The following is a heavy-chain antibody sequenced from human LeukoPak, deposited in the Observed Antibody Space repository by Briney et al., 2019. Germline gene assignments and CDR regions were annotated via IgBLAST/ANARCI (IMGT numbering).Heavy chain of an antibody. CDR3: ARELNYYGSGSYYNDY. CDR2: IYYSGST. V-gene: IGHV4-39*07. D-gene: IGHD3-10*01. CDR1: GGSISSSSYY. J-gene: IGHJ4*02. Sequence: SETLSLTCTVSGGSISSSSYYWGWIRQPPGKGLEWIGSIYYSGSTYYYPSLKSRVTISVDTSKNQFSLKLSSVTAADTAVYYCARELNYYGSGSYYNDYWGQGTLVTVSS.